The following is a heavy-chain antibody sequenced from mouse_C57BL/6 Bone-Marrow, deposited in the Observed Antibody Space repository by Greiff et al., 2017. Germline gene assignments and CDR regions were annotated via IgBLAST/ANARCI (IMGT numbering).Heavy chain of an antibody. D-gene: IGHD2-5*01. CDR1: GYTFTSYW. V-gene: IGHV1-5*01. CDR3: TRSSYSNSFAY. CDR2: IYPGNSDT. Sequence: VQLQQSGTVLARPGASVKMSCKTSGYTFTSYWMHWVKQRPGQGLEWIGAIYPGNSDTSYNQKFKGKAKLTAVTSASTAYMELGSLTNEDSAVYYCTRSSYSNSFAYWGQGTLVTVSA. J-gene: IGHJ3*01.